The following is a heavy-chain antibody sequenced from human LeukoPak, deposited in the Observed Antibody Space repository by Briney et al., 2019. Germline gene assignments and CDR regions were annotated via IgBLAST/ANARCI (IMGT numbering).Heavy chain of an antibody. CDR1: GGSISSSPYY. J-gene: IGHJ4*02. Sequence: PSQTLSLTCTVSGGSISSSPYYWGWIRQSPGKGLEWIGYVSYSANAEYSASLKSRVTISVDSSKNQFSLKMSSVTAADTAVYYCARHPGRAFCGGDCFDYWGQGTLVTVSS. CDR3: ARHPGRAFCGGDCFDY. CDR2: VSYSANA. V-gene: IGHV4-39*01. D-gene: IGHD2-21*01.